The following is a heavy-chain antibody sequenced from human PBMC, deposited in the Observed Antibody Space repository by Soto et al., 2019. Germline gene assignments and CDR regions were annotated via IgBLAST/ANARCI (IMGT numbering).Heavy chain of an antibody. CDR1: GGSVSSGSYY. V-gene: IGHV4-61*01. CDR2: IYYSGST. D-gene: IGHD6-19*01. CDR3: ARGGVAGRSFDY. J-gene: IGHJ4*02. Sequence: SETLSLTCTVSGGSVSSGSYYWSWIRQPPGKGLEWIGYIYYSGSTNYNPSLKSRVTISVDTSKNQFSLKLSSVTAADTAVYYCARGGVAGRSFDYWGQGTLVAVSS.